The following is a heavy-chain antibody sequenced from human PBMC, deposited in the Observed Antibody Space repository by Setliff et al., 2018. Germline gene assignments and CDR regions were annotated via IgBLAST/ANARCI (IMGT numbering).Heavy chain of an antibody. J-gene: IGHJ6*03. CDR1: GGTFSNYC. Sequence: SVKVSCKASGGTFSNYCISWVRQAPGQGLEWMGGIMPKFGTPNRSQKFQGSVTITADESTSTAYRELSGLTSEDTAVYYCASHFLTVMKYYYYMDVWGKGTTVTVSS. CDR2: IMPKFGTP. CDR3: ASHFLTVMKYYYYMDV. V-gene: IGHV1-69*13. D-gene: IGHD5-18*01.